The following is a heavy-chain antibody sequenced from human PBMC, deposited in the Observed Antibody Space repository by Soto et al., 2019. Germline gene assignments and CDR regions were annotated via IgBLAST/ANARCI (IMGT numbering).Heavy chain of an antibody. CDR1: GGTFSSYP. CDR2: IIPFFGTS. V-gene: IGHV1-69*01. J-gene: IGHJ6*02. D-gene: IGHD1-26*01. Sequence: QVQLVQSGAEVKKPGSSVKVSCEASGGTFSSYPINWVRQAPGQGLEWMGGIIPFFGTSNYAQKFQGRVTITADDSTSTAYMELRSLRSEDTAVYYCAGVGHFTNSGMAVWGQGTTVTVSS. CDR3: AGVGHFTNSGMAV.